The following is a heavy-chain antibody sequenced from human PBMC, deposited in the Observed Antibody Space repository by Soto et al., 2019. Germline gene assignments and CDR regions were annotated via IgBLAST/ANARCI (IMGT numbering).Heavy chain of an antibody. Sequence: ASVKVSCKASGGNFRSETISWVRQAPGHGLEWMGRIIPMFSTPHYAQKFQGRVTIIADESTTTVNMEMRGLTYEDTAVYYCGRDLFADRAAAADYGMDVWGQGTMVTVSS. CDR3: GRDLFADRAAAADYGMDV. CDR1: GGNFRSET. D-gene: IGHD2-15*01. J-gene: IGHJ6*02. V-gene: IGHV1-69*13. CDR2: IIPMFSTP.